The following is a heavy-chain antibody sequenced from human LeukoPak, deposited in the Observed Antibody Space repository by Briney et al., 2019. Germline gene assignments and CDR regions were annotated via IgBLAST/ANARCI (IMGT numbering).Heavy chain of an antibody. J-gene: IGHJ6*02. CDR2: INHSGST. D-gene: IGHD5-18*01. CDR3: ARDPGEQLWPNYYYYGMDV. V-gene: IGHV4-34*01. CDR1: GGSFSGYY. Sequence: SETLSLTCAVYGGSFSGYYWSWIRQPPGKGLEWIGEINHSGSTNYNPSLKSRVTISVDTSKNQFSLQLNSVTPEDTAVYYCARDPGEQLWPNYYYYGMDVWGQGTTVTVSS.